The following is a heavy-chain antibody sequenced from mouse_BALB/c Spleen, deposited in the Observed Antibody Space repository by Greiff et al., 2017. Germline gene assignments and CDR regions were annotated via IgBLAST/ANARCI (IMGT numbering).Heavy chain of an antibody. D-gene: IGHD2-1*01. CDR1: GYTFTSYW. CDR2: INPSNGRT. V-gene: IGHV1S81*02. Sequence: QVQLQQSGAELVKPGASVKLSCKASGYTFTSYWMHWVKQRPGQGLEWIGEINPSNGRTNYNEKFKSKATLTVDKSSSTAYMQLSSLTSEDSAVYYCARPGNYDDYWGQGTTLTVSS. CDR3: ARPGNYDDY. J-gene: IGHJ2*01.